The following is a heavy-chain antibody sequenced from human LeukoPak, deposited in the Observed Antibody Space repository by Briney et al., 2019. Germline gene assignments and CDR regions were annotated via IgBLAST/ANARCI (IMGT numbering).Heavy chain of an antibody. Sequence: SETLSLTCAVYGESIIGHYWTWIRQPPGKRLDWIGEIHHSGGTNSNPSLKNRLTMSIDMSKNQFSLKLKSVTAADTAVYYCARATASGSGRAYDHWAQGNLVPVSS. V-gene: IGHV4-34*01. CDR2: IHHSGGT. CDR1: GESIIGHY. D-gene: IGHD3-10*01. J-gene: IGHJ4*02. CDR3: ARATASGSGRAYDH.